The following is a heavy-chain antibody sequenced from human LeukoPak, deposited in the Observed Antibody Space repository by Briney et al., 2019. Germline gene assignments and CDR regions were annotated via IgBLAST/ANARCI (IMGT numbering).Heavy chain of an antibody. CDR2: ISGSGGST. CDR3: AREFLAVSGT. J-gene: IGHJ5*02. CDR1: GFTFSSYG. V-gene: IGHV3-23*01. Sequence: GGTLRLSCAASGFTFSSYGMSWVRQAPGKGLEWVSAISGSGGSTYYADSVKGRFTISRDNAKKSLYLQMNSLRAEDTALYYCAREFLAVSGTWGQGTLVTVSS. D-gene: IGHD6-19*01.